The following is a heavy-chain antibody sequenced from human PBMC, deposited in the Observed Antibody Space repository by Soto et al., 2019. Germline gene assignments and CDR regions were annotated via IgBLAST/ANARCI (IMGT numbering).Heavy chain of an antibody. CDR2: IGGSGGNR. J-gene: IGHJ4*02. Sequence: EVQLLESGGDLVQPGGSLRLSCAASGFTFNAYAMTWVRQAPGKGLEWVSAIGGSGGNRYYAASVKGRFTISRDNSKDTVDLQMNSLRVEDTPVYYCARVASDYINSVDHWGQGILVTVSS. CDR1: GFTFNAYA. V-gene: IGHV3-23*01. CDR3: ARVASDYINSVDH. D-gene: IGHD4-4*01.